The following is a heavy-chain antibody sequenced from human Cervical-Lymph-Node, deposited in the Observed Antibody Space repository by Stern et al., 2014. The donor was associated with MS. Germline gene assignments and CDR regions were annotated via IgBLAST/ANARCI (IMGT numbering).Heavy chain of an antibody. CDR3: AHSRLDTAMAA. CDR2: IYWDDDK. Sequence: ESGPTLVKPTQTLTLTCTFSGFSLSTSGVGVGWIRQPPGKALEWLALIYWDDDKRYSPSLNSRLAIAKDTSKNQVVLTRTNMDPVDTATYYCAHSRLDTAMAAWGQGTLVTVSS. V-gene: IGHV2-5*02. CDR1: GFSLSTSGVG. J-gene: IGHJ5*02. D-gene: IGHD5-18*01.